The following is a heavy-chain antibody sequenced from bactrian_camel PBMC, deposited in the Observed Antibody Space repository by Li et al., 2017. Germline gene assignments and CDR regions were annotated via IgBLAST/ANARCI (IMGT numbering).Heavy chain of an antibody. CDR2: INNAGSTT. V-gene: IGHV3S40*01. Sequence: DVQLVESGGGLVQPGGSLRLACAASGFTFSSRDMSWVRQAPGKGLEWVAAINNAGSTTYYADSVKGRFTISHDYAENTAYLQMNSLKPKDTAIYYCAASGGTVIAGNPLLYDDYRYWDQGTQVTVS. J-gene: IGHJ4*01. D-gene: IGHD6*01. CDR1: GFTFSSRD. CDR3: AASGGTVIAGNPLLYDDYRY.